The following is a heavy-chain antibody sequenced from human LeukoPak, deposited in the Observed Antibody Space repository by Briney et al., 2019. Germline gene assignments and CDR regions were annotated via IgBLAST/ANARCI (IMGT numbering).Heavy chain of an antibody. CDR2: IIPIFGTA. J-gene: IGHJ3*02. V-gene: IGHV1-69*13. Sequence: SVKVSCKASGSTFSSYAISWVRQAPGQGLEWMGGIIPIFGTANYAQKFQGRVTITADESTSTAYMELSSLRSEDTAVYYCARDFRAGDIVVVTAYDAFDIWGQGTMVTVSS. D-gene: IGHD2-21*02. CDR3: ARDFRAGDIVVVTAYDAFDI. CDR1: GSTFSSYA.